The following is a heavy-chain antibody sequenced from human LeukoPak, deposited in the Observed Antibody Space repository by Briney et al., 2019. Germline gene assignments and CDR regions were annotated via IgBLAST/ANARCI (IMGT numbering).Heavy chain of an antibody. J-gene: IGHJ6*03. CDR2: IKQDESEK. D-gene: IGHD6-19*01. Sequence: GGSLRLSCAASGFTFSSYWMSWVRQAPGKGLEWVANIKQDESEKYYVDSVKGRFTISRDNAKNSLYLQMNSLRAEDTAVYYCARPGIAVAGTGYYMDVWGKGTTVTVSS. CDR3: ARPGIAVAGTGYYMDV. V-gene: IGHV3-7*01. CDR1: GFTFSSYW.